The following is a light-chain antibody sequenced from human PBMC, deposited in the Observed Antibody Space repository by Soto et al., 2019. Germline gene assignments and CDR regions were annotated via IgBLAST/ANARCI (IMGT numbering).Light chain of an antibody. CDR2: DAS. CDR3: EQYNSYSPLT. V-gene: IGKV1-5*01. Sequence: DIQMTQSPSTLSASVGDRVTITCRASQSISSWLAWYQQKPGKAPNLLIYDASSLESGVPSRFSGSGSGTEFTRTISSLQPDDFATYYCEQYNSYSPLTFGGGTKVEIK. J-gene: IGKJ4*01. CDR1: QSISSW.